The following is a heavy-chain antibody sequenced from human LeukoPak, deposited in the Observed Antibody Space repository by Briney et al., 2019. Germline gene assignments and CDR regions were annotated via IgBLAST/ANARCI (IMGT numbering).Heavy chain of an antibody. V-gene: IGHV4-4*07. CDR1: GGSISSYY. CDR2: IYTSGST. Sequence: PSETLSLTCTVSGGSISSYYWSWIWQPAGKGLERIGRIYTSGSTNYNPSLKSRVTMSVDTSKNQFSLKLSSVTAADTAVYYCARVQTVATKYYYYYYMDVWGKGTTVTVSS. D-gene: IGHD6-19*01. CDR3: ARVQTVATKYYYYYYMDV. J-gene: IGHJ6*03.